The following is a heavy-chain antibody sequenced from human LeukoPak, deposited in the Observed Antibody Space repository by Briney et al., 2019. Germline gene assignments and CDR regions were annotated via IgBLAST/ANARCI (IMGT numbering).Heavy chain of an antibody. CDR2: MNPNSGNT. CDR1: GGTFSSYA. V-gene: IGHV1-8*03. Sequence: ASAKVSCKASGGTFSSYAINWVRQATGQGLEWMGWMNPNSGNTGYAQKFQGRVTITRNTSISTAYIELSSLRSEDTAVYYCARGSRGYSYGYYYYYYMDVWGKGTTVTVSS. CDR3: ARGSRGYSYGYYYYYYMDV. J-gene: IGHJ6*03. D-gene: IGHD5-18*01.